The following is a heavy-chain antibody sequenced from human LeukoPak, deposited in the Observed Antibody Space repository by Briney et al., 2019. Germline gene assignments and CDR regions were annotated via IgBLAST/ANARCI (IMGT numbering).Heavy chain of an antibody. J-gene: IGHJ6*02. Sequence: GGSLRLSCAASGFTFSSYSMNWVRQAPGKGLEWVSSISSSSSYIYYADSVKGRFTISRDNAKNSLYLQMNSLRAEDTAVYYCARDRGWGGSGSSRVYYYYYGMDVWGQGTTVTVSS. CDR1: GFTFSSYS. CDR3: ARDRGWGGSGSSRVYYYYYGMDV. CDR2: ISSSSSYI. D-gene: IGHD3-10*01. V-gene: IGHV3-21*01.